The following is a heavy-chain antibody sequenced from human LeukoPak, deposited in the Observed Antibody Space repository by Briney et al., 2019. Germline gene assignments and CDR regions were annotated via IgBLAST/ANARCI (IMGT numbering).Heavy chain of an antibody. Sequence: GGSLRLSCAASEFSVGSNYMTWVRQAPGKGLEWVSLIYSGGSTYYADSVKGRFTISRDNFKNTLYLQMNSLRAEDTAVYYCAKGSGVGRTDFDSMHWGQGALVTVSS. D-gene: IGHD3-9*01. CDR2: IYSGGST. CDR3: AKGSGVGRTDFDSMH. CDR1: EFSVGSNY. J-gene: IGHJ4*02. V-gene: IGHV3-66*01.